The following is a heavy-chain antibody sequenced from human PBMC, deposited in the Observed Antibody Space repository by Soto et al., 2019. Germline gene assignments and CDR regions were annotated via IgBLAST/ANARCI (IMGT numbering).Heavy chain of an antibody. J-gene: IGHJ4*02. V-gene: IGHV3-30-3*01. D-gene: IGHD1-7*01. Sequence: GGSLRLSCAASGFSFSRHSFHWVRQAPGKGPEWVAAISYDGHSTFHADSVEGRFTVSRDNSKNMLSLQMNSLGTDDTAVYYCARGRTSMTDAEFDYWGQGALVTVSS. CDR3: ARGRTSMTDAEFDY. CDR2: ISYDGHST. CDR1: GFSFSRHS.